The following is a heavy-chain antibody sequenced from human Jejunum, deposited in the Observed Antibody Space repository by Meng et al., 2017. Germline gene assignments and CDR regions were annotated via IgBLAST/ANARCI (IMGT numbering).Heavy chain of an antibody. CDR3: AKLVSF. D-gene: IGHD2-8*01. Sequence: GGSLRLSCAASGFTFSSSSISWVRQAPGKGLEWVSAITGSGDSTFYADSVKGRFTISRDNSKNTLYLQMNSLRAEDTAVYYCAKLVSFWGQGTLVTGAS. CDR1: GFTFSSSS. V-gene: IGHV3-23*01. CDR2: ITGSGDST. J-gene: IGHJ4*02.